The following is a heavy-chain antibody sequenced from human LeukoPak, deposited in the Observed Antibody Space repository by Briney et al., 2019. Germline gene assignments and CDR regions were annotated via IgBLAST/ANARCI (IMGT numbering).Heavy chain of an antibody. D-gene: IGHD4-17*01. CDR3: ARTDDSGDPPDY. CDR1: GYTFTSYY. V-gene: IGHV1-46*01. J-gene: IGHJ4*02. Sequence: GASVKVSCKASGYTFTSYYMHWVRQAPGQGLEWMGRINPSGGSTSYAQKFQRRGTITRDTATTTVYMELSSRRSEDTAVYYCARTDDSGDPPDYWGQGTLVTVSS. CDR2: INPSGGST.